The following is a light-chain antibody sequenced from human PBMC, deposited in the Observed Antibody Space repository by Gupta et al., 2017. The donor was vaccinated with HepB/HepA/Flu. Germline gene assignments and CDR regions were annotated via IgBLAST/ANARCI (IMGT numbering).Light chain of an antibody. J-gene: IGLJ2*01. CDR3: GTWDSSLSGVV. CDR1: RSNIGNNS. V-gene: IGLV1-51*01. Sequence: SVFTQPPSLSAAPGPKVTISCSGSRSNIGNNSVSWYQQLPGTAPKLLIYENNKRPSGIPDRFSGSKSGTSATLGITGLQTGDEADYYCGTWDSSLSGVVFGGGTKLTVL. CDR2: ENN.